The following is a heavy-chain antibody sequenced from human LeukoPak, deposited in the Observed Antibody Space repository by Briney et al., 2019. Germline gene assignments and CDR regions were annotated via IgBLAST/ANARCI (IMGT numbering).Heavy chain of an antibody. CDR2: IYTSGST. Sequence: PSQTLSLTCTVSGGSISSGSYYWSWIRQPAGKGLEWIGRIYTSGSTNYNPSLKSRVTISVDTSKNQFSLKLSSVTAADTAVYYCARDRGYYVSSGYYAYYFDYWGQGTLVTVSS. D-gene: IGHD3-22*01. V-gene: IGHV4-61*02. CDR1: GGSISSGSYY. J-gene: IGHJ4*02. CDR3: ARDRGYYVSSGYYAYYFDY.